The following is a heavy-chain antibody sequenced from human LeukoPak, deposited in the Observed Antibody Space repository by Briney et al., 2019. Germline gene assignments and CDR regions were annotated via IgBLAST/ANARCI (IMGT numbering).Heavy chain of an antibody. J-gene: IGHJ4*02. CDR1: GGTFSSYA. D-gene: IGHD5-18*01. CDR2: IIPILGIA. CDR3: ARDKAMAASFDY. V-gene: IGHV1-69*04. Sequence: SVKVSCKASGGTFSSYAISWVRQAPGQGLEWMGRIIPILGIANYAQKFQGRVTITADKSTSTAYMELSSLRSEDTAVYYCARDKAMAASFDYWAREPWSPSPQ.